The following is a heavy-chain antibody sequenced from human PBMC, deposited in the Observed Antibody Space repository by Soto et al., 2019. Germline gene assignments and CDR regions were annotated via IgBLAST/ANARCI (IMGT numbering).Heavy chain of an antibody. CDR3: ATGSSGYYYFDY. CDR2: IYYSGST. D-gene: IGHD3-22*01. Sequence: TLSLTCTVSGGSISSGVYYWSWIRQHPGKGLEWIGYIYYSGSTYYNPSLKSRVTISVDTSKNQFSLKLSSVTAADTAVYYCATGSSGYYYFDYWGQGTLVTVSS. CDR1: GGSISSGVYY. V-gene: IGHV4-31*03. J-gene: IGHJ4*02.